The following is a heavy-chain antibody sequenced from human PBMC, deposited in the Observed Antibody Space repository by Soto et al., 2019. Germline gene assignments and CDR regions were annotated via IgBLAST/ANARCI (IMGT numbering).Heavy chain of an antibody. CDR1: GYRFTNFW. D-gene: IGHD1-1*01. V-gene: IGHV5-51*01. Sequence: LGESLKISCQGSGYRFTNFWIGWVRQRPGKGLEWMGIIYSRDSDTRYSPSFQGQVTISVDSSISTAYLQWSSLKASDTAIYYCARAPYNHNDGYFDFWGQGTLVTVSS. J-gene: IGHJ4*02. CDR3: ARAPYNHNDGYFDF. CDR2: IYSRDSDT.